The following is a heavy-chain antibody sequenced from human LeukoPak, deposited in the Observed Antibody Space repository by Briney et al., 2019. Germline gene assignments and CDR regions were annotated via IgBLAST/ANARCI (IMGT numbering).Heavy chain of an antibody. Sequence: GASVKVSSKASGYTFNDYYIHWVRQAPGQGLEWMGWINPKSGDTNYAQKFQGRVTMTRVTSISTVYMELNSLRPDDTAIYYCARAGTPMVFDFWGQGTPVTVSS. D-gene: IGHD3-10*01. CDR3: ARAGTPMVFDF. CDR2: INPKSGDT. J-gene: IGHJ5*01. V-gene: IGHV1-2*02. CDR1: GYTFNDYY.